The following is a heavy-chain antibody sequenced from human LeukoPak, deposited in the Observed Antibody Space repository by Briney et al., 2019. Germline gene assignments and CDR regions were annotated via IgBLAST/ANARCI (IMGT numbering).Heavy chain of an antibody. D-gene: IGHD6-19*01. Sequence: GGSLRLSCAASEFSVGSNYMTWVRQAPGKGLEWVSLIYSGGSTYYADSVKGRFTISRGNAKNSLYLQMNSLRAEDTAVYYCAREAGTSWYYYYMDVWGKGTTVTISS. V-gene: IGHV3-66*01. CDR2: IYSGGST. CDR1: EFSVGSNY. J-gene: IGHJ6*03. CDR3: AREAGTSWYYYYMDV.